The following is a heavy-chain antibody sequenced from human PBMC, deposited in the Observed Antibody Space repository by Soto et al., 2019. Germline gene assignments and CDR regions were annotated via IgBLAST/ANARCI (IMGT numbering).Heavy chain of an antibody. V-gene: IGHV3-23*01. CDR3: AKESWKYSDSGTPYFDP. Sequence: EVQLLESGGGLIQPGGSLTLSCAASGFTFSNSAMAWVRQAPGKGLEWVSTFTGSDDSTYYADSVKGRFSISRDNSKNTLFLQMNSLRVEDTAIYYCAKESWKYSDSGTPYFDPWGQGILVTVSS. D-gene: IGHD3-10*01. J-gene: IGHJ5*02. CDR1: GFTFSNSA. CDR2: FTGSDDST.